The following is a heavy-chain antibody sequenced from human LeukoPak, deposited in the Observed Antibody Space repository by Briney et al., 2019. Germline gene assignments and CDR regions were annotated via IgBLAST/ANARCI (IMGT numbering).Heavy chain of an antibody. V-gene: IGHV4-61*01. Sequence: SETLSLTCDVSGGSISSGLYSWSWIRQPPGKGLEWIGYIYYSGSTNYNPSLKSRVTISVDTSRNQFSLKLSSVTAADTAVYYCARGRYSSSWYYFDYWGQGTLVTVSS. J-gene: IGHJ4*02. CDR1: GGSISSGLYS. CDR3: ARGRYSSSWYYFDY. CDR2: IYYSGST. D-gene: IGHD6-13*01.